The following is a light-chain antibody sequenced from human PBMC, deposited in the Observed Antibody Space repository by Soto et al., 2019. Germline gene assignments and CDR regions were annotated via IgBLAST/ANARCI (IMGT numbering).Light chain of an antibody. J-gene: IGKJ1*01. CDR2: KAS. V-gene: IGKV1-5*03. CDR1: QSISSW. Sequence: DIQMTQSPSTLSASVGDRVTITCRASQSISSWLARYQQKPGKAPKLLIYKASILESGVPSRFSGSGSGTEFTLTISSLQPDDFATYYCQQYNRYWTFGQGTTVEIK. CDR3: QQYNRYWT.